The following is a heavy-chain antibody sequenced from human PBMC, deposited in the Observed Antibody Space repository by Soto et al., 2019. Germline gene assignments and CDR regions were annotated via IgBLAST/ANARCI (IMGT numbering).Heavy chain of an antibody. Sequence: ASVKVSCKASGYTFTSYAMHWVRQAPGQRLEWMGWINAGNGNTKYSQKFQGRVTITRDTSASTAYMELSSLRPEDTALYYCAKTATYVDGYDNTGYSSEDYWGHGTLVTVSS. V-gene: IGHV1-3*01. J-gene: IGHJ4*01. D-gene: IGHD3-22*01. CDR2: INAGNGNT. CDR3: AKTATYVDGYDNTGYSSEDY. CDR1: GYTFTSYA.